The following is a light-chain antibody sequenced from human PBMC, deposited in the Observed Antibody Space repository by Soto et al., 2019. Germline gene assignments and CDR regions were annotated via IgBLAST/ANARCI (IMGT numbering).Light chain of an antibody. Sequence: EILLTQSPGTLSLSPGERATLSCRASQSVSSSYLAWYQQKPGQDPRLLIYGASGRATRIPDRFSGSGSGTDFTLTISRLQPENFAVYYCQQYSSSPSFTFGPGARVDI. CDR2: GAS. CDR3: QQYSSSPSFT. CDR1: QSVSSSY. J-gene: IGKJ3*01. V-gene: IGKV3-20*01.